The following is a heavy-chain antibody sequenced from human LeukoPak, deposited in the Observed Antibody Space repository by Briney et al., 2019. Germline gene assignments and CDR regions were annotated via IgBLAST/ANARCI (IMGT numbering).Heavy chain of an antibody. CDR2: ISGSGGST. Sequence: GGSLRLSRAASGFTFSSYAMSWVRQAPGKGLEWVSAISGSGGSTYYADSVKGRFTISRDNSKNTLYLQMNSLRAEDTAVYYCAKAPYDSSGYYYVSYYFQHWGQGTLVTVSS. D-gene: IGHD3-22*01. J-gene: IGHJ1*01. CDR3: AKAPYDSSGYYYVSYYFQH. V-gene: IGHV3-23*01. CDR1: GFTFSSYA.